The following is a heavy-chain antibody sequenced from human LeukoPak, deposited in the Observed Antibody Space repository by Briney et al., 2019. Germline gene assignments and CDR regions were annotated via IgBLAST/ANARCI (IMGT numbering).Heavy chain of an antibody. V-gene: IGHV3-48*01. Sequence: GGSLRLSCAASGFTFSSYAMSWVRQAPGKGLEWVSYISSSSSTIYYADSVKGRFTISRDNAKNSLYLQMNSLRAEDTAVYYCAKEGKIQPWMGTYFDYWGQGTLVTVSS. CDR3: AKEGKIQPWMGTYFDY. CDR1: GFTFSSYA. CDR2: ISSSSSTI. D-gene: IGHD5-18*01. J-gene: IGHJ4*02.